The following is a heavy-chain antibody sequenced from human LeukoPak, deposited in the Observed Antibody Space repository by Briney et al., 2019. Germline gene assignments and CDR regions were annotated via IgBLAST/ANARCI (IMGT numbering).Heavy chain of an antibody. CDR3: ARVRIVVVPPWFDP. Sequence: SETLSLTCTVSGGSISSSSYYWGWIRQPPGKGLEWIGSIYYSGSTYYNPSLKSRVTISVDTSKNQFSLKLSSVTAADTAVYYCARVRIVVVPPWFDPWGQGTLVTVSS. CDR2: IYYSGST. D-gene: IGHD3-22*01. J-gene: IGHJ5*02. CDR1: GGSISSSSYY. V-gene: IGHV4-39*07.